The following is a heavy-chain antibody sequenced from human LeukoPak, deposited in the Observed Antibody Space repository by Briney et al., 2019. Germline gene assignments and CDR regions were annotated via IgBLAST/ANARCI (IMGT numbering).Heavy chain of an antibody. V-gene: IGHV4-39*07. Sequence: MSSETLSLTCTVSGGSISSSPYYWGWIRQPPGKGLEWIGSIYYSGSTYYNPSLKSRVTISVDTSKNQFSLRLSSVTAADTAAYYCARDGMVRGVQPTNWFDPWGQGTLVTVSS. CDR2: IYYSGST. D-gene: IGHD3-10*01. CDR3: ARDGMVRGVQPTNWFDP. J-gene: IGHJ5*02. CDR1: GGSISSSPYY.